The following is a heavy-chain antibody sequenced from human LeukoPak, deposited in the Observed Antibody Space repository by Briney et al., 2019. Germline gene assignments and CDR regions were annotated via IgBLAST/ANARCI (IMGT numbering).Heavy chain of an antibody. J-gene: IGHJ4*02. Sequence: PGGSLRLSCAASGFTFSSYWMHWVRQVPGEGLVWVSRITSEGSSTSYVDSVKGRFTISRDNAKNTLYLQMNSLRAEDTAVYYCARGSSVVALDWGQGTLVTVSS. CDR2: ITSEGSST. D-gene: IGHD2-15*01. CDR3: ARGSSVVALD. CDR1: GFTFSSYW. V-gene: IGHV3-74*01.